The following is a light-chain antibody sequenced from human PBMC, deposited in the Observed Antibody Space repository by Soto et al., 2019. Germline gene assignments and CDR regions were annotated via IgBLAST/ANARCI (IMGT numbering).Light chain of an antibody. CDR1: NIGSKS. J-gene: IGLJ2*01. CDR2: YDS. Sequence: SYELTQPPSVSVAPGKTARIPCGGNNIGSKSVHWYQQKPGQAPVLVIYYDSDRPSGIPERFSCSNSGNTATLTISRVEAADEADYYCQVWDSSSDHHVVFGGGTKLTVL. V-gene: IGLV3-21*04. CDR3: QVWDSSSDHHVV.